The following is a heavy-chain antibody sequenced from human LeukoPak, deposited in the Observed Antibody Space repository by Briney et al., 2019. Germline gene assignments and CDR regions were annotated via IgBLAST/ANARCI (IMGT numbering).Heavy chain of an antibody. J-gene: IGHJ4*02. Sequence: GGSLRVSCAASGFPFSTYSMHWVRQPPGKGLVWVSRISPDGSSKSYADSVKGRFIISRDNAKNTLSLQMTSLTAEDTAVYYCARDGGLLPDNWGKGTLVTVSS. CDR3: ARDGGLLPDN. CDR1: GFPFSTYS. CDR2: ISPDGSSK. D-gene: IGHD1-14*01. V-gene: IGHV3-74*01.